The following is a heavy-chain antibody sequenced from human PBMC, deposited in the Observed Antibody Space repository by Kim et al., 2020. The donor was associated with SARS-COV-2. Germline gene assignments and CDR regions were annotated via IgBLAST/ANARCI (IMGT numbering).Heavy chain of an antibody. Sequence: NPSLRGRITISVDTSKNRFSLSRSAVTAADTAVDYCARLDYGDYDEAFDVWGQGTVVTVSS. CDR3: ARLDYGDYDEAFDV. J-gene: IGHJ3*01. D-gene: IGHD4-17*01. V-gene: IGHV4-30-2*04.